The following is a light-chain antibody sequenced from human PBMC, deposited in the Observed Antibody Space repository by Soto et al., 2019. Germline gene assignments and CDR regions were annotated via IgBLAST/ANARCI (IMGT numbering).Light chain of an antibody. Sequence: DIQMTQSPSTLSASVGDRVTITCRASQSITDSLAWYHQKPGKAPYLLISDASSLERGVPSRFSGSGSGTDFTLTISSLQPEDFATYYCQQSYSTPTFGQGTKVDIK. V-gene: IGKV1-39*01. CDR3: QQSYSTPT. J-gene: IGKJ1*01. CDR1: QSITDS. CDR2: DAS.